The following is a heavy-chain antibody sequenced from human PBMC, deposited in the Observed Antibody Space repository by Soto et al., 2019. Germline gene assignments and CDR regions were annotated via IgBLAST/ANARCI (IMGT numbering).Heavy chain of an antibody. CDR1: GDTFTSYA. J-gene: IGHJ6*02. Sequence: ASVKVSCKASGDTFTSYAMHWVRQAPGQRLEWMGWINAGNGNTKYSQNFQGRVTITRDTSASTAYMELSSLRSEDTAVYYCARDLQYSSGWYGGGADGRMDVWGQGTTVTVSS. D-gene: IGHD6-19*01. V-gene: IGHV1-3*01. CDR2: INAGNGNT. CDR3: ARDLQYSSGWYGGGADGRMDV.